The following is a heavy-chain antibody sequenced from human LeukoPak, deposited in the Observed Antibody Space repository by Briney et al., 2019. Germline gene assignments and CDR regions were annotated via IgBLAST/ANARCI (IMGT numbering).Heavy chain of an antibody. CDR3: TTQYDYVWGSYRYTGDY. D-gene: IGHD3-16*02. CDR2: IKRKTDGGTT. V-gene: IGHV3-15*01. Sequence: GGSLRLSCAASGFTFSNAWMSWVRQAPGKGLEWVGRIKRKTDGGTTDYAAPVKGRFTISRDDSKNTLYLQMNSLKTEDTAVYYCTTQYDYVWGSYRYTGDYWGQGTLVTLSS. J-gene: IGHJ4*02. CDR1: GFTFSNAW.